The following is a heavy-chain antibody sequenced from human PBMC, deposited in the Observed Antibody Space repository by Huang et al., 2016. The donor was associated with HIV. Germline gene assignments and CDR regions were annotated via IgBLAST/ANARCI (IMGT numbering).Heavy chain of an antibody. D-gene: IGHD2-21*02. CDR2: IRGSCDKT. J-gene: IGHJ4*02. V-gene: IGHV3-23*01. CDR1: RFTFSTYA. CDR3: AKVPTVVTFH. Sequence: DVQLLESGGDFVQPGGSLRLSCAASRFTFSTYAMSWVRQAPGKGREWVSAIRGSCDKTYYADSVKGRFTISRDNSKNTLFLQMNSLRAEDTAVYYCAKVPTVVTFHWGQGTLVTVSS.